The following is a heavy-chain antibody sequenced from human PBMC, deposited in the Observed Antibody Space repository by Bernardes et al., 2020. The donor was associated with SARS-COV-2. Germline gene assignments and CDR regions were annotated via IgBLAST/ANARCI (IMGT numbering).Heavy chain of an antibody. CDR1: EFSLSTSGLC. D-gene: IGHD4-17*01. CDR2: IDWDDDK. CDR3: ARIAELYGDYAYDD. V-gene: IGHV2-70*01. J-gene: IGHJ4*02. Sequence: SGPTLVKPTQTLTLTCTFSEFSLSTSGLCVSWIRQPPGKALEWLALIDWDDDKYYSTSLKTRLTISKDTSKNQVVLTMTNMDPVDTATYYCARIAELYGDYAYDDWGQETLVNGSS.